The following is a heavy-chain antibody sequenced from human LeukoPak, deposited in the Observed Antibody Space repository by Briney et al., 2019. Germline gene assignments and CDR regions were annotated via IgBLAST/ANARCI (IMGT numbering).Heavy chain of an antibody. Sequence: VESLQISCKGSGYSFTSYWIGWVRQMPGKGLEWMGIIHPGDSDTRYSPSFQGQVTISADKSISTAYLQWSSLKASDTAMYYCARTYYDFWSGYNYFDYWGQGTLVTVSS. CDR1: GYSFTSYW. CDR2: IHPGDSDT. J-gene: IGHJ4*02. CDR3: ARTYYDFWSGYNYFDY. V-gene: IGHV5-51*01. D-gene: IGHD3-3*01.